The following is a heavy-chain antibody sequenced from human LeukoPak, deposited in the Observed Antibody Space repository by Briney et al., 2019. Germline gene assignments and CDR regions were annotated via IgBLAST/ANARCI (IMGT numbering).Heavy chain of an antibody. CDR2: INPNSGGT. Sequence: ASVKVSCKASGYTFTGYYMHWVRQAPGQGLEWMGWINPNSGGTNYAQKFQGRVTMTRDTSISTAYMELSRLRSDDTAVYYCARDQGVGAYDAFDIWGQGTTVTVSS. J-gene: IGHJ3*02. CDR3: ARDQGVGAYDAFDI. CDR1: GYTFTGYY. V-gene: IGHV1-2*02. D-gene: IGHD1-26*01.